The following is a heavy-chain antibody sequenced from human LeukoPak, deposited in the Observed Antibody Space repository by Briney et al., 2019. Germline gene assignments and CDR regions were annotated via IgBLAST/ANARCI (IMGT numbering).Heavy chain of an antibody. CDR1: GYTFTGYY. Sequence: GASVKVSCKASGYTFTGYYMHWVRQAPGQGLEWMGWINPNSGGTNYAQKFQGRVTMTRDTSISTAYMELSRLRSDDTAVYYCARLNYYDSRGTGLDPWGQGTLVSVSS. J-gene: IGHJ5*02. CDR2: INPNSGGT. D-gene: IGHD3-22*01. CDR3: ARLNYYDSRGTGLDP. V-gene: IGHV1-2*02.